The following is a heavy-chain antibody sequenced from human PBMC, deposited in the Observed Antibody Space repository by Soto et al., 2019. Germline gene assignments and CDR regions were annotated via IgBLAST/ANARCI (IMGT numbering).Heavy chain of an antibody. CDR1: VFTFSSYA. J-gene: IGHJ4*02. D-gene: IGHD3-22*01. CDR3: ALNPDYYDSSGPIDY. CDR2: ISVSGGST. V-gene: IGHV3-23*01. Sequence: WSLRLSCAASVFTFSSYAMSWVRQAPGKGLEWVSAISVSGGSTYYADSVKGRFTISRDNSKNTLYLQMNSLRAEDTAVYYCALNPDYYDSSGPIDYWGQGTLVTVSS.